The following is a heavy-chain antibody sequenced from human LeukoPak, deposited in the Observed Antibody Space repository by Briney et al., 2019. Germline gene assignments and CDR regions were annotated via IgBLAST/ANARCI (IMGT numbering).Heavy chain of an antibody. D-gene: IGHD1-26*01. V-gene: IGHV3-23*01. CDR1: GFTFSSYA. CDR2: ISGSGGST. CDR3: AKDPDGYSGSLSSFSAH. Sequence: PGGSLRLSCAASGFTFSSYAMSWVRQAPGKGLEWVSAISGSGGSTYYADSVKGRFTTSRDNAKNTLYLQMNSLRAEDTAVYYCAKDPDGYSGSLSSFSAHWGQGTLVTVSS. J-gene: IGHJ1*01.